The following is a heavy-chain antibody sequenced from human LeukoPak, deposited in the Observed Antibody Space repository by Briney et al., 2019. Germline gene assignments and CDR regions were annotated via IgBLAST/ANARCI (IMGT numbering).Heavy chain of an antibody. Sequence: GGSLRLSCAASGFTFSSYAMSWVRQAPGKGLEWVSAISGSGGSTYYADSVKGRFTISRDNSKNTLYLQMISLRAEDTAVYYRAKDWGSSGLFDYWGQGTLVTVSS. D-gene: IGHD3-22*01. CDR1: GFTFSSYA. CDR2: ISGSGGST. V-gene: IGHV3-23*01. CDR3: AKDWGSSGLFDY. J-gene: IGHJ4*02.